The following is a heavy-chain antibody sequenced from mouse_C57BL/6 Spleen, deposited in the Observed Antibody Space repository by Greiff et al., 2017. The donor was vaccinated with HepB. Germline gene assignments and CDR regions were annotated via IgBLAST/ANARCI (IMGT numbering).Heavy chain of an antibody. CDR3: AKGRALLWMDY. CDR2: IDPANGNT. V-gene: IGHV14-3*01. Sequence: EVKLVESVAELVRPGASVKLSCTASGFNIKNTYMHWVKQRPEQGLEWIGRIDPANGNTKYAPKFQGKATITADTSSNTAYLQLSSLTSEDTAIYYCAKGRALLWMDYWGQGTSVTVSS. J-gene: IGHJ4*01. CDR1: GFNIKNTY. D-gene: IGHD2-10*01.